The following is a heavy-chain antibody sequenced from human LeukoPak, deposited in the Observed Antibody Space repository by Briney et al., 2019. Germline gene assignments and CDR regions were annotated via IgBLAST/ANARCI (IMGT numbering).Heavy chain of an antibody. D-gene: IGHD1-1*01. Sequence: GGSLRLSCAASGFTFTNYAMTWVRQAPWKGLEWVSGTSGTGGSTYYADSVKGRFTISRDNSKNTLYLQMNSLRAEDAAVYYCARRYNYFFDHWGQGSLVTVSS. CDR2: TSGTGGST. J-gene: IGHJ4*02. CDR1: GFTFTNYA. V-gene: IGHV3-23*01. CDR3: ARRYNYFFDH.